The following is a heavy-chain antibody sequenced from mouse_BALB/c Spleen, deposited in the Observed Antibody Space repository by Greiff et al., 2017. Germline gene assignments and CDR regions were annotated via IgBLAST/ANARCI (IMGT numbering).Heavy chain of an antibody. CDR2: RHYSGST. Sequence: DVQLQESGPDLVKPSQSLSLTCTVTGYSITSGYSWHWIRQFPGNKLEWMGYRHYSGSTNYNPSLKSRISITRDTSKNQFFLQLNSVTTEDTATYYCARSGHYYVSSYRYAMDYWGQGTSVTVSS. D-gene: IGHD1-1*01. CDR1: GYSITSGYS. CDR3: ARSGHYYVSSYRYAMDY. V-gene: IGHV3-1*02. J-gene: IGHJ4*01.